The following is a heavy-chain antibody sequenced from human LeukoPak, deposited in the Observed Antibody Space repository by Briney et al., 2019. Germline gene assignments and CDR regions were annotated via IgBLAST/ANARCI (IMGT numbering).Heavy chain of an antibody. CDR2: INPSGGST. J-gene: IGHJ1*01. D-gene: IGHD6-13*01. CDR1: GDTFTSSD. Sequence: ASVKVSFKASGDTFTSSDIHWVRQAPGQGLEWMGIINPSGGSTSYAQKFQGRVTMTRDTSTSTVYMELSSLSSEDTAVYYCARGDLSIAAAGTSPAEYFQHWGQGTLVTVSS. CDR3: ARGDLSIAAAGTSPAEYFQH. V-gene: IGHV1-46*01.